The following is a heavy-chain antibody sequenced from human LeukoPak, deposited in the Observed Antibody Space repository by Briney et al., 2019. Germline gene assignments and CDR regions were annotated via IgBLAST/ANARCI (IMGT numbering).Heavy chain of an antibody. Sequence: GGSLRLSCAASGFTFSSSWIHWVRQAPGKGLVWVSRINKDGSVTDYAESVKGRFSISRDNAKNTLYLQMNSLRVEDTAIYYCVKVRGRARVGCFDCWGQGTLVTVSS. CDR3: VKVRGRARVGCFDC. D-gene: IGHD1-26*01. CDR1: GFTFSSSW. V-gene: IGHV3-74*01. J-gene: IGHJ4*02. CDR2: INKDGSVT.